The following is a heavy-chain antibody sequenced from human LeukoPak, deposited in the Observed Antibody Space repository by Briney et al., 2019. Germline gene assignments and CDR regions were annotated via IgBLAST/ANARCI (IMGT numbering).Heavy chain of an antibody. CDR3: ARGRVQLGGFDP. V-gene: IGHV3-48*04. Sequence: GGSLRLSCAASGFTFSTYSMNWVRQAPGKGLEWVSYISSNTSTIYYADSVKGRFTISRDNAKNSLYLQMNSLRAEDTAVYYCARGRVQLGGFDPWGQGTLVTVSS. CDR2: ISSNTSTI. CDR1: GFTFSTYS. D-gene: IGHD5-18*01. J-gene: IGHJ5*02.